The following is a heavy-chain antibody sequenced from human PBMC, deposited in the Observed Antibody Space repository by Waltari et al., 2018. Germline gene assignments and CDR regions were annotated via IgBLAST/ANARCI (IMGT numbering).Heavy chain of an antibody. Sequence: EVQLVQSGAEVKKPGESLKISCKGSGYSFTSYWIGWVRQMPGKGLEWMGIIYPGDSDTRYSPSFQGQVTSSADKSISTAYLQWSSLKASDTAMYYCASLWGSIAAPRGFDIWGQGTMVTVSS. V-gene: IGHV5-51*03. J-gene: IGHJ3*02. CDR2: IYPGDSDT. D-gene: IGHD6-6*01. CDR3: ASLWGSIAAPRGFDI. CDR1: GYSFTSYW.